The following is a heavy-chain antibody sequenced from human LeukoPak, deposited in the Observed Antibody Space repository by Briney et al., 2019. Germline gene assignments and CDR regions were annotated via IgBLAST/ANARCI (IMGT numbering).Heavy chain of an antibody. J-gene: IGHJ6*02. CDR2: ISSSSTYI. CDR1: GFTFRSYS. CDR3: ARPHPRTVFGVFSYYYGMDV. V-gene: IGHV3-21*01. Sequence: GGSLRLSCAASGFTFRSYSMNWVRQAPGKGLEWVSSISSSSTYIYYADSVKGRFIISRDHAKNSLYLQMNSLRAEDTAVYYCARPHPRTVFGVFSYYYGMDVWGQGTTVTVSS. D-gene: IGHD3-3*01.